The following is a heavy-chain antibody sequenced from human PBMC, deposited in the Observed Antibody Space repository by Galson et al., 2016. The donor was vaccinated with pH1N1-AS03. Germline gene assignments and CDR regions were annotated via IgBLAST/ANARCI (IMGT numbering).Heavy chain of an antibody. Sequence: QSGAEVKKPGESLKISCKGSGPTFANYWIGWVRQTPGKGLEWMGLIYPGDSDTRYSPSFQGQVTISADKSLSTAYLQWSSLKASDTAMYYCASSRIAAHTYYYHGIDVWGQGTTVTVSS. CDR3: ASSRIAAHTYYYHGIDV. CDR2: IYPGDSDT. J-gene: IGHJ6*02. CDR1: GPTFANYW. D-gene: IGHD6-6*01. V-gene: IGHV5-51*01.